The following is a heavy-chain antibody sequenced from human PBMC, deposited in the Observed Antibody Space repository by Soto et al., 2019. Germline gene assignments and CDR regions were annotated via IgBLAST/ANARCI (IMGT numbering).Heavy chain of an antibody. CDR3: AREATVRSLDIVATTFDY. J-gene: IGHJ4*02. D-gene: IGHD5-12*01. V-gene: IGHV4-30-4*01. Sequence: PSETLSLTCTVSGGSIISGDYYFICIRQPPWNGLEWIGYIYYSGSTYYNPSLKSRVTISVDTSKNQFSLKLSSVTAADTAVYYCAREATVRSLDIVATTFDYWGQGTLVTVSS. CDR2: IYYSGST. CDR1: GGSIISGDYY.